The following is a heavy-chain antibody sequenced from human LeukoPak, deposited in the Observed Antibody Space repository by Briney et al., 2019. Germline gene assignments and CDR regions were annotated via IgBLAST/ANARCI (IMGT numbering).Heavy chain of an antibody. V-gene: IGHV3-30*14. CDR3: ARGPGVSDSSSWYPTY. J-gene: IGHJ4*02. CDR1: GFIFSGYA. CDR2: ISNDENNK. Sequence: GSLRLSCAASGFIFSGYAMHWFRQAPGKGLEWVAVISNDENNKNHADSAKGRFTISRENAKNSLYLQMNSLRAEDTAVYYCARGPGVSDSSSWYPTYWGQGTLVTVSP. D-gene: IGHD6-13*01.